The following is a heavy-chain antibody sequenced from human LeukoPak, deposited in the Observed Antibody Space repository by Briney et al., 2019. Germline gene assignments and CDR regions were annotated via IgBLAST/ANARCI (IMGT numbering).Heavy chain of an antibody. Sequence: GGSLRLSCAASGFTFSSYSMSWVRQAPGKGLEWGSAISGSCGITYYADSVKGRFTISRDNSKNTMYLQMNSLRDEDTDVYYCAKGRRNCSSTSCYLDYWGQGTMVTVSS. V-gene: IGHV3-23*01. CDR3: AKGRRNCSSTSCYLDY. CDR1: GFTFSSYS. D-gene: IGHD2-2*01. J-gene: IGHJ4*02. CDR2: ISGSCGIT.